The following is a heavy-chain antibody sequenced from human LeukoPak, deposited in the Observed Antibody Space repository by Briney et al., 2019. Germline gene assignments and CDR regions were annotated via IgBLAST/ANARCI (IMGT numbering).Heavy chain of an antibody. CDR1: RFTFSSFW. J-gene: IGHJ1*01. CDR3: ARAPYEIGGYYPEYFRH. D-gene: IGHD3-22*01. Sequence: PGGSLRLSCAASRFTFSSFWMHWVRQAPGKGLVWVSRIKSDGSTNYADSVKGRFSISRDNAKNTVSLQMNSVRAEGRVVYHGARAPYEIGGYYPEYFRHWGQGTLVTVSS. CDR2: IKSDGST. V-gene: IGHV3-74*01.